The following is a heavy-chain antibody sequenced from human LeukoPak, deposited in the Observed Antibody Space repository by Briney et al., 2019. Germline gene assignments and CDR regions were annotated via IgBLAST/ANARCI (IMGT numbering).Heavy chain of an antibody. J-gene: IGHJ3*02. Sequence: GGSLRLSCVASGFTFSRFGMNWVRQAPGKGLEWVSTISGSAGSILYADSVKGRFTISRDNSKNTLYLQMNSLRAEDTAVYYCAKGQTDETRDAFDIWGQGTMVTVSS. CDR3: AKGQTDETRDAFDI. CDR1: GFTFSRFG. CDR2: ISGSAGSI. V-gene: IGHV3-23*01.